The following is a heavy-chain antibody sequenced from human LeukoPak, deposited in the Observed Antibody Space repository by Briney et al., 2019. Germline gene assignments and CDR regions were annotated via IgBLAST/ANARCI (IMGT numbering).Heavy chain of an antibody. CDR3: VKGRAAGDY. V-gene: IGHV3-64D*09. J-gene: IGHJ4*02. CDR2: ISGNGSRT. D-gene: IGHD6-13*01. CDR1: GFNFSNYA. Sequence: GGSLRLSCSASGFNFSNYAMHWVRQAPGRGLEYVSAISGNGSRTYYADSMEGRFNISRDNSKNTVFLHVSSLRPEDTGVFYCVKGRAAGDYWGQGVLVIVSS.